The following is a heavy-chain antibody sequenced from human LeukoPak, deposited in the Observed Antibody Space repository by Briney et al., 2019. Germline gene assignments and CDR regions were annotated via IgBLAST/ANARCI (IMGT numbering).Heavy chain of an antibody. CDR3: AKDTLKGDYYDSSGCYGY. CDR2: ISGSGGST. V-gene: IGHV3-23*01. CDR1: GFTFSSYA. D-gene: IGHD3-22*01. Sequence: GGSLRLSCAASGFTFSSYAMSWVRQAPGKGLEWVSAISGSGGSTYYADSVKGRFTISRDNSKNTLYLQMNSLRAEDTAVYYCAKDTLKGDYYDSSGCYGYWGQGTLVTVSS. J-gene: IGHJ4*02.